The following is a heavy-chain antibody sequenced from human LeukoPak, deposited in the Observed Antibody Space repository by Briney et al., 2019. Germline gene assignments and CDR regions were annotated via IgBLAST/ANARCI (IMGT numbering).Heavy chain of an antibody. V-gene: IGHV1-8*01. J-gene: IGHJ5*02. D-gene: IGHD6-13*01. Sequence: ASVKVSCKASGYTFIHYDINWVRQATGQGLEWMGWMNSKSGDTGYAQKFQCRVTMTRKTSTSTAYMELSSLRSEDTAVYYCARGGLRAGRGGFDPWGQGTLVIVSS. CDR3: ARGGLRAGRGGFDP. CDR2: MNSKSGDT. CDR1: GYTFIHYD.